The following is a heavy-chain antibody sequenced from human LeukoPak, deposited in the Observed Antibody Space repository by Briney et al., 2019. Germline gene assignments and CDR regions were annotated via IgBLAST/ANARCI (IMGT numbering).Heavy chain of an antibody. V-gene: IGHV1-69*13. CDR2: IIPIFGTA. D-gene: IGHD1-14*01. J-gene: IGHJ4*02. CDR1: GGTFSSYA. CDR3: ARAPSGFTSGPGDH. Sequence: VKVSCKASGGTFSSYAISWVRQAPGQGLEWMGGIIPIFGTANYAQKFQGRVTITADESTSTAYMELSSLRSDDTAVYYCARAPSGFTSGPGDHWGQGTLVTVSS.